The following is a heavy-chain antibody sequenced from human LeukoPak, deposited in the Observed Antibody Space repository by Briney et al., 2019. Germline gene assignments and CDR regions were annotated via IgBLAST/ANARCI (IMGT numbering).Heavy chain of an antibody. V-gene: IGHV1-8*01. J-gene: IGHJ4*02. CDR2: VSPSSGNT. CDR1: GYSFTSHN. CDR3: ARGHPGYASGWPDY. D-gene: IGHD6-19*01. Sequence: ASVKVSCKTSGYSFTSHNINWVRQATGQGLEWMGWVSPSSGNTAYAQKFQGRVTMTRDTSISTAYMELSSLTSEDTAVYYCARGHPGYASGWPDYWGQGTLVTVFS.